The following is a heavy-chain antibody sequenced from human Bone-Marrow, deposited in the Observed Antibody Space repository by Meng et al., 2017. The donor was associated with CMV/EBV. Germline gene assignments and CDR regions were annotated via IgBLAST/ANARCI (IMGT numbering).Heavy chain of an antibody. CDR2: IIPILGIA. J-gene: IGHJ6*01. V-gene: IGHV1-69*04. CDR1: GGTFSSYT. Sequence: SVKVSCKASGGTFSSYTISWVRQAPGQGLEWMGRIIPILGIANYAQKFQGRVTITADKSTGTAYMELSSLRSEDTAVYYCARDANYDILTGYWGGMDVWGQGTTVTGSS. D-gene: IGHD3-9*01. CDR3: ARDANYDILTGYWGGMDV.